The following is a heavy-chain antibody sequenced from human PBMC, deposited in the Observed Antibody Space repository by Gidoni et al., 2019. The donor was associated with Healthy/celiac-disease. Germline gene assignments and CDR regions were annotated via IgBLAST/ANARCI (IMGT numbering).Heavy chain of an antibody. V-gene: IGHV3-23*01. J-gene: IGHJ4*02. CDR2: ISGSGGST. CDR1: GFTFSSYA. CDR3: AKNPQAAAGTWDY. D-gene: IGHD6-13*01. Sequence: EVQLLESGGGLVQPGGSLRLSSAPSGFTFSSYAMSWVRQAPGKGLEWVSAISGSGGSTYYADSVKGRFTISRDNSKNTLYLQMNSLRAEDTAVYYCAKNPQAAAGTWDYWGQGTLVTVSS.